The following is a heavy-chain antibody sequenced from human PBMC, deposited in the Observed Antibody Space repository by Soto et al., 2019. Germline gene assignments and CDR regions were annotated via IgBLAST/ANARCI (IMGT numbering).Heavy chain of an antibody. CDR2: IYWDDDK. Sequence: SGPTLVNPTQTLTLTCTLSGFSLSTSGVGVGWIRQPPGKALEWLALIYWDDDKRYSPSLKSRLTITKDTSKNQVVLTMTNMDPVDTATYYCAHRLTVTTFNWFDPWGQGTLVTVSS. CDR3: AHRLTVTTFNWFDP. CDR1: GFSLSTSGVG. D-gene: IGHD4-17*01. V-gene: IGHV2-5*02. J-gene: IGHJ5*02.